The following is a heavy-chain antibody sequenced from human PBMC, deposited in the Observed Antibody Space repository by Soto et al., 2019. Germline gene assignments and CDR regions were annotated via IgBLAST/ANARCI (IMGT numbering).Heavy chain of an antibody. D-gene: IGHD3-3*01. J-gene: IGHJ6*02. V-gene: IGHV4-34*01. CDR1: GGSFSGYY. CDR3: ARGPLFWGGYYTSGSKNKQNYGMDV. Sequence: SETLSLTCAVYGGSFSGYYWSWIRQPPGKGLEWIGEINHSGSTNYNPSLKSRVTISVDTSKNQFPLKLSFVTAADPVVYYCARGPLFWGGYYTSGSKNKQNYGMDVWGQGPTVTVSS. CDR2: INHSGST.